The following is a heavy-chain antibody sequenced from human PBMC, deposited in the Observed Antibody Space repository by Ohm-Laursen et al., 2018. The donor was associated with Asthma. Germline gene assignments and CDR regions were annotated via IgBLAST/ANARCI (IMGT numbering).Heavy chain of an antibody. J-gene: IGHJ5*02. CDR1: GFAFSTYG. Sequence: SLRLSCTASGFAFSTYGMHWVRQAPGKGLEWVAVISYHGSNQFYTNSVKGRFTISRDDSKNTLYLQMNSLRAEDTAVYYCARGIAVAGTRWFDPWGQGTLVTVSS. D-gene: IGHD6-19*01. CDR2: ISYHGSNQ. V-gene: IGHV3-30*03. CDR3: ARGIAVAGTRWFDP.